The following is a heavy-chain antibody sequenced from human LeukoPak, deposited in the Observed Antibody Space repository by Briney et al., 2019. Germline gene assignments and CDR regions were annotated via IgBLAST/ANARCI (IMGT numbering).Heavy chain of an antibody. J-gene: IGHJ4*02. D-gene: IGHD6-19*01. CDR1: GFTFSSYG. CDR2: ISGSGGST. Sequence: GGTLRLSCAASGFTFSSYGMSWVRQAPGKGLEWVSAISGSGGSTYYADSVKGRFTISRDNSKNTLYLQMNSLRAEDTAVYYCARDRGIAVAGQFDYWGQGTLVTVSS. CDR3: ARDRGIAVAGQFDY. V-gene: IGHV3-23*01.